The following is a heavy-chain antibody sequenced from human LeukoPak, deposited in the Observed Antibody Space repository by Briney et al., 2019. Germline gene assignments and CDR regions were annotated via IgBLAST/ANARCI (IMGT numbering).Heavy chain of an antibody. V-gene: IGHV1-69*13. J-gene: IGHJ4*02. CDR3: ARAWRPLWFGELLYNCGY. Sequence: SVKVXCKASGGTFSSYAISWVRQAPGQGLEWMGGIIPIFGTANYAQKFQGRVTITADESTSTAYMELSSLRSEDTAVYYCARAWRPLWFGELLYNCGYWGQGTLVTVSS. CDR2: IIPIFGTA. D-gene: IGHD3-10*01. CDR1: GGTFSSYA.